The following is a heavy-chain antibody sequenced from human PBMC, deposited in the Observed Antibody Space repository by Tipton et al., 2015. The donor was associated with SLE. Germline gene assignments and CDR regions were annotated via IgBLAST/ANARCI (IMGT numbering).Heavy chain of an antibody. CDR1: GYTFTGHY. V-gene: IGHV1-46*01. CDR2: INPRDDTT. CDR3: AVGIDYGGFEI. J-gene: IGHJ3*02. Sequence: QSGPEVKKPGASVKVSCMASGYTFTGHYMHWVRQAPGQGLEWMGIINPRDDTTAYTQKFQGRLTMTRDTSTSTAYMELRSLTSDDTAVYYCAVGIDYGGFEIWGQGTVVTVSS. D-gene: IGHD4/OR15-4a*01.